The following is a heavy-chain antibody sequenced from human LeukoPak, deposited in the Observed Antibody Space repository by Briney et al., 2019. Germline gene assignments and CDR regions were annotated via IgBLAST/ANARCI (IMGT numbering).Heavy chain of an antibody. CDR1: GGSISSSSYY. D-gene: IGHD3-3*01. J-gene: IGHJ4*02. Sequence: SETLSLTCTVSGGSISSSSYYWGWIRQPPGKGLEWIGSIYYSGSTYYNPSLKSRVTISVDTSKNQFPLKLSSVTAADTAVYYCASYLLRFLEPGDYWGQGTLVTVSS. CDR2: IYYSGST. V-gene: IGHV4-39*01. CDR3: ASYLLRFLEPGDY.